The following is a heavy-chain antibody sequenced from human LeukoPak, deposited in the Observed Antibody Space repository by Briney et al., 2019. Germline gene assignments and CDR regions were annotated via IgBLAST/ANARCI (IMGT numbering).Heavy chain of an antibody. CDR1: GFTFDDYG. D-gene: IGHD3-22*01. J-gene: IGHJ4*02. V-gene: IGHV3-20*04. CDR3: ARADYYDSSGYYGGEVDY. CDR2: INWNGGST. Sequence: GGPLRLSCAASGFTFDDYGMSWVRHAPGKGLEWVSGINWNGGSTGYADSVKGRFTISRDNAKNSLYLQMNSLRAEDTALYYCARADYYDSSGYYGGEVDYWGQGTLVTVSS.